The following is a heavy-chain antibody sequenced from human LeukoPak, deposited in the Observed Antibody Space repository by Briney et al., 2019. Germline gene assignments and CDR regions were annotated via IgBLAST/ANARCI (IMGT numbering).Heavy chain of an antibody. J-gene: IGHJ4*02. D-gene: IGHD3-10*01. Sequence: PGGSLRLSCAAPGFTFDDYAMHWVRPAPGKGLEWVSGISWNSGSIGYADSVKGRFTTSRDTAKNSRYLQMSSLRAEDTALYYCAKVSCVLWFREAFDYWGQGTLVTVSS. V-gene: IGHV3-9*01. CDR1: GFTFDDYA. CDR2: ISWNSGSI. CDR3: AKVSCVLWFREAFDY.